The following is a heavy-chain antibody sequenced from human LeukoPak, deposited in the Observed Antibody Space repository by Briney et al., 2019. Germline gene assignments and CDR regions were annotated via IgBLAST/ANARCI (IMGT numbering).Heavy chain of an antibody. CDR1: GFTFSSYA. J-gene: IGHJ4*02. CDR3: AKGEMVIMKNYFDY. Sequence: GGSLRLSCAASGFTFSSYAMHWVRQAPGKGLEWVAVISYDGSNKYYADSVKGRFTISRDNSKNMLYLQMNSLRAEDTAVYYCAKGEMVIMKNYFDYWGQGTLVTVSS. V-gene: IGHV3-30*01. CDR2: ISYDGSNK. D-gene: IGHD3-3*01.